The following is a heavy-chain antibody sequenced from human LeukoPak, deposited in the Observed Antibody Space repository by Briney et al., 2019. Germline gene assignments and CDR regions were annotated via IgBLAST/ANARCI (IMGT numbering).Heavy chain of an antibody. CDR2: ISYDGSKT. Sequence: GGSLRLSCAASGFTFSSYGMNWVRQAPGKGLEWVAVISYDGSKTYYADSVKGRFTISRDNSKNTLYLQMNSLRAEDTAVYYCAKVSGDYVGAFDIWGQGTMVTVSS. CDR3: AKVSGDYVGAFDI. D-gene: IGHD4-17*01. V-gene: IGHV3-30*18. CDR1: GFTFSSYG. J-gene: IGHJ3*02.